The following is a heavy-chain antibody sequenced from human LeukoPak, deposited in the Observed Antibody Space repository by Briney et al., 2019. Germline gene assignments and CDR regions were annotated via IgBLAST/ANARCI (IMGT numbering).Heavy chain of an antibody. J-gene: IGHJ4*02. CDR2: ISYDGSNK. CDR1: GFTFSSYA. V-gene: IGHV3-30-3*01. Sequence: PGGSLRLSCAASGFTFSSYAMHWVRQAPGKGLEWVAVISYDGSNKYYADSVKGRFTISRDNSKNTLYLQMNSLRAEDTAVYYCARDLHSGWPYYFDYWGQGTLVTVSS. CDR3: ARDLHSGWPYYFDY. D-gene: IGHD6-19*01.